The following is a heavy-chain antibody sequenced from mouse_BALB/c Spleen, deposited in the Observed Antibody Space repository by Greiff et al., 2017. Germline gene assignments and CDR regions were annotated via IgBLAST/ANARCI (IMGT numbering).Heavy chain of an antibody. V-gene: IGHV1-9*01. Sequence: QVQLQQSGAELMKPGASVKISCKATGYTFSSYWIEWVKQRPGHGLEWIGEILPGSGGTNYNEKFKGKATFTADTSSNTAYMQLSSLTSEDSAVYYCARTGYYDYEAWFAYWGQGTLVTVSA. CDR1: GYTFSSYW. CDR3: ARTGYYDYEAWFAY. D-gene: IGHD2-4*01. J-gene: IGHJ3*01. CDR2: ILPGSGGT.